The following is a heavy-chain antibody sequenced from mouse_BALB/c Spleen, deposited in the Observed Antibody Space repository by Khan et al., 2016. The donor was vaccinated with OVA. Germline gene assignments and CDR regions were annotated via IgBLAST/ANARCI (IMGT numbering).Heavy chain of an antibody. J-gene: IGHJ1*01. D-gene: IGHD1-1*01. V-gene: IGHV2-6-1*01. Sequence: QVQLKESGPGLVAPSQSLSITCPISGFSLTSYGVPWVRQPPGKGLDWLVVIWSDGHTTYNSALKSRLSISKYNPKSQVFLKMNSLQTDDTAMYYYARHGYYGSCRPYSGGCGAGSTITVSS. CDR3: ARHGYYGSCRPYSGG. CDR1: GFSLTSYG. CDR2: IWSDGHT.